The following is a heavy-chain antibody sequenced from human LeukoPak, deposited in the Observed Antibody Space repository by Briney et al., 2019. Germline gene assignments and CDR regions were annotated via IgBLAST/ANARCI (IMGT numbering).Heavy chain of an antibody. Sequence: PGGSLRLSCAASGFTFSNYGMGWVRQAPGKGLEWVSAISGSGDKPYYADSVRGRFTISRDNSKNSLYLQMNRLRAEDTAVYYCARDSSGWYHWFDPWGQGTLVIVSS. CDR1: GFTFSNYG. CDR2: ISGSGDKP. J-gene: IGHJ5*02. CDR3: ARDSSGWYHWFDP. V-gene: IGHV3-23*01. D-gene: IGHD6-19*01.